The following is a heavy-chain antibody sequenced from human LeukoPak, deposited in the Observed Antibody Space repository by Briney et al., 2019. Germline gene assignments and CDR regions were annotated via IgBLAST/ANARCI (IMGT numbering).Heavy chain of an antibody. D-gene: IGHD1-26*01. J-gene: IGHJ4*02. CDR1: GFTFSDYY. Sequence: PGGSLRLSCAASGFTFSDYYMSWVRQAPGKGLEWVANIKQDGSEKYYVDSVEGRFTISRDNAKNSLYLQMNSLRVEDTAVYYCARDKIVGATHFDYWGQGTLVTVSS. CDR2: IKQDGSEK. V-gene: IGHV3-7*01. CDR3: ARDKIVGATHFDY.